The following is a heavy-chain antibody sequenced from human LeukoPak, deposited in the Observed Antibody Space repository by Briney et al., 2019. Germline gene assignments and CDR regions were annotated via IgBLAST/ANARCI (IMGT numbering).Heavy chain of an antibody. V-gene: IGHV1-8*01. D-gene: IGHD3-3*01. CDR1: GYTFTSYD. CDR3: ARGRMFVITIFGVVTPSNWFDP. Sequence: ASVKVSCKASGYTFTSYDINWVRQATGQGLEWMGWINPNSGNTGYAQKFQGRVTMTRNTSISTAYMELSSLRPEDTAVYYCARGRMFVITIFGVVTPSNWFDPWGQGTLVTVSS. CDR2: INPNSGNT. J-gene: IGHJ5*02.